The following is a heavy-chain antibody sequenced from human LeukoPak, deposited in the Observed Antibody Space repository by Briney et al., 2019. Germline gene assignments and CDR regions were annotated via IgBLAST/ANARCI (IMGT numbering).Heavy chain of an antibody. V-gene: IGHV3-48*03. D-gene: IGHD1-26*01. Sequence: GGSLRLSCAASGFTFSSYEMNWVRQAPGKGLEWVSYISSSGSTIYYADSVEGRFTISRDNAKNSLYLQMNSLRAEDTAVYYCAAIVGVHFDYWGQGTLVTVSS. CDR1: GFTFSSYE. CDR2: ISSSGSTI. J-gene: IGHJ4*02. CDR3: AAIVGVHFDY.